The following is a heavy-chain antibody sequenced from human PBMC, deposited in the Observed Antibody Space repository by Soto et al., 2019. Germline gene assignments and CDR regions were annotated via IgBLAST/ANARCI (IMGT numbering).Heavy chain of an antibody. CDR3: ASSFKSGWPYYFDY. CDR1: GFTFSSYA. V-gene: IGHV3-23*01. J-gene: IGHJ4*02. Sequence: GGSLRLSCAASGFTFSSYAMSWVRQAPGKGLEWVSSITSSGVSTYYADSVKGRFTISRDISKNTLYLQMNSLRAEDTAVYYCASSFKSGWPYYFDYWGQGTLVTVSS. D-gene: IGHD6-19*01. CDR2: ITSSGVST.